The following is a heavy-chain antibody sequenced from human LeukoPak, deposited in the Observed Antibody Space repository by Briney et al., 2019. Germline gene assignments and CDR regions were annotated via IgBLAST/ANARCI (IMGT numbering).Heavy chain of an antibody. CDR1: GFTFSSYS. V-gene: IGHV3-21*01. CDR3: AREWGPTHALDI. D-gene: IGHD1-26*01. J-gene: IGHJ3*02. CDR2: ISSISSNI. Sequence: GGSLRLSCAASGFTFSSYSLIWVRQAPGKGLEWVSSISSISSNIYYAASVKGRFTISRDNAKNPLYLKMNSLRAEDTAVYYCAREWGPTHALDIWGQGTMVTVSS.